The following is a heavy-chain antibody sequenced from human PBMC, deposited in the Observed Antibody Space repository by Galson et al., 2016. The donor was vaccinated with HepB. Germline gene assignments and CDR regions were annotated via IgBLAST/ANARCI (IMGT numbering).Heavy chain of an antibody. J-gene: IGHJ6*02. Sequence: SETLSLTCTVSGGSISSSTWWIWVRQPPGMRLEWIGEIYYSASANYNPSLKSRVTISVDRSKNQFSLRLSSVTAADTAVYYCAREPTLVGRRFHYYYGMDVWGQGTTVTVSS. CDR2: IYYSASA. CDR1: GGSISSSTW. V-gene: IGHV4-4*02. D-gene: IGHD2-8*02. CDR3: AREPTLVGRRFHYYYGMDV.